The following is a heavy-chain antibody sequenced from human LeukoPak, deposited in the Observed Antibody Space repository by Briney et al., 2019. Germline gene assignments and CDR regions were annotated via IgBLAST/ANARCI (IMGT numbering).Heavy chain of an antibody. CDR1: GGSISSSSYY. J-gene: IGHJ4*02. V-gene: IGHV4-39*07. D-gene: IGHD4-23*01. CDR2: IYYSGST. Sequence: SETLSLTCTVSGGSISSSSYYWGWIRQPPGKGLEWIGSIYYSGSTYYNPSLKSRVTISVDTSKNQFSLKLSSVTAADTAVYYCARGQTTVVDYWGQGTLVTVSS. CDR3: ARGQTTVVDY.